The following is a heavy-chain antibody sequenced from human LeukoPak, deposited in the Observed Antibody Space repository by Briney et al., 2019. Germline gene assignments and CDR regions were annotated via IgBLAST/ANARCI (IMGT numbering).Heavy chain of an antibody. CDR2: INQGGIEK. Sequence: GGSLRLSCEASGFTFSPYWMTWVRQAPGKGLEWVASINQGGIEKYYVDSVKGRFTISRDNAKNSLYLQMNSLRAEDTAVYYCARSSEWLLSYCYFDYWGQGALVTVSS. J-gene: IGHJ4*02. CDR1: GFTFSPYW. CDR3: ARSSEWLLSYCYFDY. V-gene: IGHV3-7*05. D-gene: IGHD3-9*01.